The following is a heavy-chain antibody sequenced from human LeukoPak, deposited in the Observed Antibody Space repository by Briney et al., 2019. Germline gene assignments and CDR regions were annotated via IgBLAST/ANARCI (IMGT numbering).Heavy chain of an antibody. V-gene: IGHV1-24*01. D-gene: IGHD2-2*01. J-gene: IGHJ5*02. CDR3: ATGGRYCSSTSCYLGWFDP. CDR1: GYTLTELS. CDR2: FDPEGGET. Sequence: GASVKVSCKVSGYTLTELSMHWVRQAPGKGLEWVGGFDPEGGETIYAQKFQGRVTMTEDTSTDTAYMELSSLRSEDTAVYYCATGGRYCSSTSCYLGWFDPWGQGTLVTVSS.